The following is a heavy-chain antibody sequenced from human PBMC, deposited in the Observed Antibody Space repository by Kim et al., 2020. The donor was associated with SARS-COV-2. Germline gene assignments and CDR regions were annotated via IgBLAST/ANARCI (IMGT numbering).Heavy chain of an antibody. J-gene: IGHJ4*02. V-gene: IGHV1-18*01. D-gene: IGHD3-10*01. CDR3: ARGTFSGYPEGY. Sequence: NYAQKLKGRVTMTTDTSTSTAYMELRSLRSDDTAVYYCARGTFSGYPEGYWGQGTLVTVSS.